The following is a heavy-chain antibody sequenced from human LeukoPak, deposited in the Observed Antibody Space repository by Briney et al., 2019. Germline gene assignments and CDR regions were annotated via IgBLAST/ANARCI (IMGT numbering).Heavy chain of an antibody. CDR2: ISSSSNTI. J-gene: IGHJ4*02. Sequence: GGSLRLSCAASGFTFSSYSMNWVRQAPGKGLEWVSYISSSSNTIYYADSVKGRFTISRDNAKNSLYLQMDSLRAEDTAVYYCAKAGNYGDYAYYFDYWGQGTLVTVSS. V-gene: IGHV3-48*04. CDR1: GFTFSSYS. CDR3: AKAGNYGDYAYYFDY. D-gene: IGHD4-17*01.